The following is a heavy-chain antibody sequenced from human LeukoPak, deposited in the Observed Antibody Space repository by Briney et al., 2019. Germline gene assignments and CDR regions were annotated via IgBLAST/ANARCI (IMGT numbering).Heavy chain of an antibody. V-gene: IGHV1-2*02. Sequence: ASVKVSCKASGYTFTGYYMHWVRQAPGQGLEWMGWINPNSGGTNYAQKFQGRVTMTRDTSISTAYMELSRLRSDDTAVYYCARDLGYTLGDVDPLTEHINDYWGQGTLVTVSS. CDR2: INPNSGGT. CDR3: ARDLGYTLGDVDPLTEHINDY. D-gene: IGHD2-2*02. J-gene: IGHJ4*02. CDR1: GYTFTGYY.